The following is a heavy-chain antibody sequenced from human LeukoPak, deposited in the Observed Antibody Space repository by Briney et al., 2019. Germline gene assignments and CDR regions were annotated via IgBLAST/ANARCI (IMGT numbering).Heavy chain of an antibody. Sequence: SETLFLTCTVSGDSMDSYYWTWVRQPAGKGLEWIGRIYTSGSPKYNPSLKSRVTMSLDTSKNQFSLSLRSVTAADTAVYYCATFYHYDSTGQFDYWGQGTLVTVSS. J-gene: IGHJ4*02. V-gene: IGHV4-4*07. CDR3: ATFYHYDSTGQFDY. CDR2: IYTSGSP. CDR1: GDSMDSYY. D-gene: IGHD3-22*01.